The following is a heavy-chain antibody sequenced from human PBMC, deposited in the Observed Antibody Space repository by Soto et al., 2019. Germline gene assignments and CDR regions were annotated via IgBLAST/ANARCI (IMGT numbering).Heavy chain of an antibody. CDR2: ISPDGSDV. Sequence: GGSLRLSCAASGFPFTNYWMNWVRQTPGKGLMWVSRISPDGSDVGYADSVEGRFTVSRDNAKNTLYLQMHSLRAEDTAMYYCACWGHIVPVAPSDFDRWGQAILVSVSS. CDR1: GFPFTNYW. J-gene: IGHJ4*02. V-gene: IGHV3-74*01. CDR3: ACWGHIVPVAPSDFDR. D-gene: IGHD2-8*02.